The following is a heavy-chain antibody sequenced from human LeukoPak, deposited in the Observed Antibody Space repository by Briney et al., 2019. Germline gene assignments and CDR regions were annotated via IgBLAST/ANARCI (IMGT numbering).Heavy chain of an antibody. CDR1: GFTFSSYW. Sequence: GGSLRLSCAASGFTFSSYWMSWVRQTSGKGLEWVAHIKQDGSEKYFVDSVKGRFTISGDNAKTSLYLQMNSLRAEDTAVYYCARMYRGAFDIWGQGTMVTVSS. J-gene: IGHJ3*02. CDR2: IKQDGSEK. D-gene: IGHD1-14*01. CDR3: ARMYRGAFDI. V-gene: IGHV3-7*01.